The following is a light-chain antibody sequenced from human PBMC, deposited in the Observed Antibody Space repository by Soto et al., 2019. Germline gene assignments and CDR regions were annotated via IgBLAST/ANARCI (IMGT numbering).Light chain of an antibody. J-gene: IGLJ3*02. Sequence: QSVLTQPPSASGSPGQSATISCTGTSSDIGTYNHVCWYQHHPVKAPKVIIYDVSERPSGVPDRFSGFKSGNTASLTVSGLQAEDDDDSYCSSAACNNWVFCGGTKLTVL. CDR2: DVS. V-gene: IGLV2-8*01. CDR3: SSAACNNWV. CDR1: SSDIGTYNH.